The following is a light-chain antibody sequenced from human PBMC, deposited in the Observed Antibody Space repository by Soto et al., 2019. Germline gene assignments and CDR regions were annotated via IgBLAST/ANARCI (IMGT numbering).Light chain of an antibody. CDR2: DVS. CDR3: CSYTISGTRV. Sequence: QSALTQPASVSGSPGQSITISCTGTSSDVGGYNYVSWYQQHPGRVPKLLIYDVSDRPSGVSTRFSGSKSGNTASLTISGLQTEDEADYYCCSYTISGTRVFGGGTKLTVL. CDR1: SSDVGGYNY. V-gene: IGLV2-14*03. J-gene: IGLJ2*01.